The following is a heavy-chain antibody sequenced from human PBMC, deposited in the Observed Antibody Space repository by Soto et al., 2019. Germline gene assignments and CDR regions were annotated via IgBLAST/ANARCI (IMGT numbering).Heavy chain of an antibody. CDR1: GGSISSSSYY. J-gene: IGHJ6*03. D-gene: IGHD2-15*01. Sequence: SETLSLTCTVSGGSISSSSYYWGWIRQPPGKGLEWIGYIYYSGSTNYNPSLKSRVTISVDTSKNHFSLKLSSVTAADTAVYYCARVKGVAARSDYYYYMDVWGKGTTVTVSS. CDR3: ARVKGVAARSDYYYYMDV. V-gene: IGHV4-61*05. CDR2: IYYSGST.